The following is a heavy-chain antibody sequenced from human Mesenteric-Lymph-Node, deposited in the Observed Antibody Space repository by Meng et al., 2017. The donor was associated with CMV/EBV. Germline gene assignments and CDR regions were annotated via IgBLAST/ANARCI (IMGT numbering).Heavy chain of an antibody. D-gene: IGHD6-13*01. V-gene: IGHV3-21*01. CDR2: ISSTSNYI. Sequence: GESLKISCAASRFAFSTSNMNWVRQAPGKGLEWVSSISSTSNYIYYSDSVKGRFTTSRDNAKKSVYLQMDSLRAEDTAMYYCARVGSTAAAGTSDYWGQGTLVTVSS. CDR3: ARVGSTAAAGTSDY. CDR1: RFAFSTSN. J-gene: IGHJ4*02.